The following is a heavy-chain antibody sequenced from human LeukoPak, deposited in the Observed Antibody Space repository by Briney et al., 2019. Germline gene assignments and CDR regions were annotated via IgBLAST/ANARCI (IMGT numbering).Heavy chain of an antibody. CDR2: IYASGAST. CDR3: ASQGYCSGGSCSSNY. CDR1: GFTFRSYA. Sequence: GGSLRLSCAASGFTFRSYAMSWVRQAPGQGLEWVSIIYASGASTNYADSVRGRFTTFRDNSNNMVYLQMNSLRAEDTAVYYCASQGYCSGGSCSSNYWGQGTLVTVSS. V-gene: IGHV3-23*01. J-gene: IGHJ4*02. D-gene: IGHD2-15*01.